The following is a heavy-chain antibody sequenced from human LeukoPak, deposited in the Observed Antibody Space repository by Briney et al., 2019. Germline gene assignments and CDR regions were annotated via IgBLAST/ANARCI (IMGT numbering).Heavy chain of an antibody. V-gene: IGHV4-59*01. CDR1: GGSISSYY. D-gene: IGHD3-3*01. J-gene: IGHJ5*02. CDR2: LYYSGST. Sequence: SETLSLTCTVSGGSISSYYWSWIRQPPGKGLEWMGYLYYSGSTNYNTSLKSRVTISVDTSKNQFSLKLSSVTAADTAVYYCARHWDNYDFWSGYSFDPWGQGTLVTVSS. CDR3: ARHWDNYDFWSGYSFDP.